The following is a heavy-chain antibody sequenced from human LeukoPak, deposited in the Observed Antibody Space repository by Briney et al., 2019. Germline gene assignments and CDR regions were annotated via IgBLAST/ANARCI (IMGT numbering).Heavy chain of an antibody. D-gene: IGHD1-1*01. V-gene: IGHV1-69*05. CDR1: GGTFSSYA. CDR2: IIPIFGTA. CDR3: ARDRHNWNDDAPGYMDV. Sequence: GASVKVSCKASGGTFSSYAISWVRQAPGQGLEWMGGIIPIFGTANYAQKFQGRVTMTRDTSTSTVYMELSSLRSEDTAVYYCARDRHNWNDDAPGYMDVWGKGTTVTISS. J-gene: IGHJ6*03.